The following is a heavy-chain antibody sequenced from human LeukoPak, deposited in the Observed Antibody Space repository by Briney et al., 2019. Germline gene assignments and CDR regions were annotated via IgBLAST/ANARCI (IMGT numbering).Heavy chain of an antibody. J-gene: IGHJ4*02. CDR3: ARDARGYSYGCLGY. CDR1: GYTFTGYY. V-gene: IGHV1-2*02. CDR2: INPNSGGT. D-gene: IGHD5-18*01. Sequence: ASVTVSFKASGYTFTGYYMHWVRQAPGQGLEWMGWINPNSGGTNYAQKFQGRVTMTRDTSISTAYMELSRLRSDDTAVYYCARDARGYSYGCLGYWGQGTLVTVSS.